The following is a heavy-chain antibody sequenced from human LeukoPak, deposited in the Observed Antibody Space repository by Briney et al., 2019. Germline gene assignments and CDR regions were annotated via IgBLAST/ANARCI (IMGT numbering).Heavy chain of an antibody. D-gene: IGHD3-9*01. CDR3: ARDELRYFD. CDR2: IYYSGST. V-gene: IGHV4-38-2*02. Sequence: GSLRLSCAVSGLTYSAQYMSWIRQPPGKGLEWIGSIYYSGSTYYNPSLKSRVTISVDTSKNQFSLKLSSVTAADTAVYYCARDELRYFDWGQGTLVTVSS. J-gene: IGHJ4*02. CDR1: GLTYSAQY.